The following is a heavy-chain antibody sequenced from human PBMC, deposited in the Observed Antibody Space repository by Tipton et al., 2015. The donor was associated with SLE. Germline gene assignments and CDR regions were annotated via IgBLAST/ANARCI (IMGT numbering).Heavy chain of an antibody. J-gene: IGHJ4*02. CDR1: GGSLSSSSKY. CDR2: IYYTGTTT. V-gene: IGHV4-39*06. D-gene: IGHD3-16*01. Sequence: TLSLPCTVSGGSLSSSSKYWAWIRQPPGKGLEWIGSIYYTGTTTYYNSFLKSRVTMSVDTSKNQFPLRLTSVIAADTAVYYCARFMISVGFDYWGQGTLVTVSS. CDR3: ARFMISVGFDY.